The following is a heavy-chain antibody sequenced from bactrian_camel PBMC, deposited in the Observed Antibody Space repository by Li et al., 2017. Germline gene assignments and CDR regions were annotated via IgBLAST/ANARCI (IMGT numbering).Heavy chain of an antibody. CDR2: INNIGSAT. CDR1: GFDFSSYW. J-gene: IGHJ4*01. CDR3: LRDPDPVWVGPN. V-gene: IGHV3S6*01. Sequence: HVQLVESGGGLVQPGGSLRLSCAASGFDFSSYWMSWVRQAPGKGLEWISTINNIGSATYETDSLKGRFTTSRDNAKNTMYLQMDNLKPDDTAVYYCLRDPDPVWVGPNWGQGTQVTVS. D-gene: IGHD5*01.